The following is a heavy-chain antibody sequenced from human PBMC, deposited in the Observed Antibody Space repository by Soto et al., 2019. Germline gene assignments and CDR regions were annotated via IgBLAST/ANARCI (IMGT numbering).Heavy chain of an antibody. Sequence: GESLKISCKGSGYSFTSYWIGWVRQMPGKGLEWMGIIYPGDSDTRYSPSFQGQVTISADKSISTAYLQWSSLNASDTAMYYCARVVDYDFWSGYCFDYWGQGTLVTVSS. D-gene: IGHD3-3*01. J-gene: IGHJ4*02. V-gene: IGHV5-51*01. CDR1: GYSFTSYW. CDR3: ARVVDYDFWSGYCFDY. CDR2: IYPGDSDT.